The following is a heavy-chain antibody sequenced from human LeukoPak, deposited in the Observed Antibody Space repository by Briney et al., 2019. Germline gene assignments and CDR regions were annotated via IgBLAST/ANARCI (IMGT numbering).Heavy chain of an antibody. D-gene: IGHD3-16*01. V-gene: IGHV4-59*08. CDR1: DGSITSYH. CDR3: ARHSQSYGPYNWFDP. CDR2: IFHSGSP. J-gene: IGHJ5*01. Sequence: SATLSLTCNDTDGSITSYHWSWIRQPPGKGLPCLGYIFHSGSPHYNPSLKSRLTLSLDTSRSQISLKLDSVTAADTAVYFCARHSQSYGPYNWFDPWGQGALVTVSS.